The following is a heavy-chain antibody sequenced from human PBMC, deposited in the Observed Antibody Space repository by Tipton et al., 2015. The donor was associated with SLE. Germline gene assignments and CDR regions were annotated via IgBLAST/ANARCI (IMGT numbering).Heavy chain of an antibody. Sequence: TLSLTCTVSGYSISSGYYWGWIRQPPGKGLEWIGSIYHSGSTYYNPSLKSRVTISVDTSKNQFSLKLSSVTAADTAVYYCARVPVDGYSSSWYANDYYYYRDVWGKGTTATVSS. CDR3: ARVPVDGYSSSWYANDYYYYRDV. J-gene: IGHJ6*03. CDR2: IYHSGST. V-gene: IGHV4-38-2*02. CDR1: GYSISSGYY. D-gene: IGHD6-13*01.